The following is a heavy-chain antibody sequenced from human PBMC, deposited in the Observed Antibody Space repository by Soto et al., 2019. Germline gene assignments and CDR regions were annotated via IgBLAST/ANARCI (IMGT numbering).Heavy chain of an antibody. CDR1: GFTSSSYA. J-gene: IGHJ4*02. CDR3: AARKYCPSTTCFDF. Sequence: GGPLRLSCAASGFTSSSYAMHWVRQAPGKGLEWVAVISYDGYTYYADSVKGRFTVSRDNSKNTLFLQMTSLRAEDTAVYYCAARKYCPSTTCFDFWGQGTLVTVSS. D-gene: IGHD2-2*01. V-gene: IGHV3-30*14. CDR2: ISYDGYT.